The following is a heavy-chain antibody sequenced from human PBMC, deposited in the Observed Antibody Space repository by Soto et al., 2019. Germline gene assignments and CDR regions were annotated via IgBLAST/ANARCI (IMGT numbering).Heavy chain of an antibody. V-gene: IGHV5-51*01. Sequence: GESLKISCKGSGYSFTSYWIGWVRQMPGKGLEWMGIIYPGDSDPRYSPSFQGQVTISADKAISTAYLQWSSLKASDTAMYYCARPVEMATISFGMDVWGQGTTVTVSS. CDR1: GYSFTSYW. CDR2: IYPGDSDP. J-gene: IGHJ6*02. D-gene: IGHD5-12*01. CDR3: ARPVEMATISFGMDV.